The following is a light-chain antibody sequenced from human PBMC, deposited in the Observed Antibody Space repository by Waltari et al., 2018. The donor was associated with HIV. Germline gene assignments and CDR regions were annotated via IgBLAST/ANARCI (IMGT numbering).Light chain of an antibody. CDR3: QQRSNWPFT. V-gene: IGKV3-11*01. J-gene: IGKJ4*01. CDR2: DGA. CDR1: QSVSSY. Sequence: EIVLTQSPATLSLSPGERATLSCRASQSVSSYLAWYQQRPGQAPSLLIFDGANRATGIPARFSGSGSGTDFTLTISSLEPEDFAVYYCQQRSNWPFTFGGGTKVEIK.